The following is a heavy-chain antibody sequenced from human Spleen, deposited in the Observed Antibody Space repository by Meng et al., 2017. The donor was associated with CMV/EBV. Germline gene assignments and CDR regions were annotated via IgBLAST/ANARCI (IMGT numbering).Heavy chain of an antibody. CDR2: INPNSGAT. Sequence: VSCKTSGYTFTGYFMHWVRQAPGQGLEWMGWINPNSGATNYAQKFQGRVTMTRDTSISTAYMDLSRLRSDDTAVYYCAASYSNYVFNYWGQGTLVTVSS. J-gene: IGHJ4*02. CDR1: GYTFTGYF. V-gene: IGHV1-2*02. D-gene: IGHD4/OR15-4a*01. CDR3: AASYSNYVFNY.